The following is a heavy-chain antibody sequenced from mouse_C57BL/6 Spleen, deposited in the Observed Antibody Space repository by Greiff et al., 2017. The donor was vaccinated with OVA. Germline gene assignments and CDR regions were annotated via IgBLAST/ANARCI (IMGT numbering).Heavy chain of an antibody. CDR1: GFTFTDYY. Sequence: VKLVESGGGLVQPGGSLSLSCAASGFTFTDYYMSWVRQPPGKALEWLGFIRNKANGYTTEYSASVKGRFTISRDNSQSILYLQINALRAEDSATYSCARYEGYFDYWGQGTTLTVSS. CDR3: ARYEGYFDY. V-gene: IGHV7-3*01. J-gene: IGHJ2*01. CDR2: IRNKANGYTT.